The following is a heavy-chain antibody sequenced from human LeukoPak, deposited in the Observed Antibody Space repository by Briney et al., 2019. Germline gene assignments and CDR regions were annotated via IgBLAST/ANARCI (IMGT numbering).Heavy chain of an antibody. J-gene: IGHJ4*02. CDR3: ARPQKNGYNFEW. CDR1: GFNFNEFA. D-gene: IGHD5-24*01. V-gene: IGHV3-30*04. Sequence: PGGSLRLSCEASGFNFNEFALHWVRQAPGRGPEGVAVTGIGGRSQSYADSVKGRFTISRDISKRTLFLQMKSLRPEDTAVYYCARPQKNGYNFEWWGQGTLVTVSS. CDR2: TGIGGRSQ.